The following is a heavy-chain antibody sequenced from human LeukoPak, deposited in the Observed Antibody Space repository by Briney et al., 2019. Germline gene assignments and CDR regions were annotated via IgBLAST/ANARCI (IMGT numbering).Heavy chain of an antibody. Sequence: SETLSLTCTVSGDSISNYYWSWIRQPPGKGLEWIGYIYYSGSTNYNPSLKSRVTISGDTPKNQFSLKLSSVTAADTAVYYCARHWGTTVVSPLTAWDYWGQGTLVTVSS. CDR2: IYYSGST. V-gene: IGHV4-59*01. CDR3: ARHWGTTVVSPLTAWDY. D-gene: IGHD4-23*01. J-gene: IGHJ4*02. CDR1: GDSISNYY.